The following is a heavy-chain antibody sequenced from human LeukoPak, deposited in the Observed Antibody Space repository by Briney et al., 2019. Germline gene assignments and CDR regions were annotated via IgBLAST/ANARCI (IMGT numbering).Heavy chain of an antibody. Sequence: RPGGSLRLSCAASGFTFSSYGMHWVRQAPGKGLEWVAVISYDGSNKYYADSVKGRFTISRDNAKNSLYLQMNSLRAEDTAVYYCARTIRGVYYDSTGYYSQYYFDYWGQGTLVTVSS. J-gene: IGHJ4*02. CDR1: GFTFSSYG. CDR2: ISYDGSNK. V-gene: IGHV3-30*03. D-gene: IGHD3-22*01. CDR3: ARTIRGVYYDSTGYYSQYYFDY.